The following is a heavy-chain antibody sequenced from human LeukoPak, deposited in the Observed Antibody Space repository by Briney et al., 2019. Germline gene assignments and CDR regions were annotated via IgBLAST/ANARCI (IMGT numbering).Heavy chain of an antibody. CDR1: GFTFSSYA. J-gene: IGHJ4*02. D-gene: IGHD1-1*01. CDR2: ISSNGGST. V-gene: IGHV3-64*01. Sequence: GGSLRLSCAASGFTFSSYAMHWVRQAPGKGLEYVSAISSNGGSTYYANSVKGRFTISRDNSKNTLYLQMGSLRAEDMAVYYCARAAYNWNEKYFDYWGQGTLVTVSS. CDR3: ARAAYNWNEKYFDY.